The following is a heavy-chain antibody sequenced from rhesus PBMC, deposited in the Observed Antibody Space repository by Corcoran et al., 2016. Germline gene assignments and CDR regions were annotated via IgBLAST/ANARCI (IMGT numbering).Heavy chain of an antibody. V-gene: IGHV4-169*02. CDR3: ASGTAGTSDY. D-gene: IGHD1-1*01. Sequence: QLQLQESGPGLVKPSETLSVTCAVSGGSISSSYWSWIRQAPGKGLEWIGDIYGRESSTHHNTPRKSRVTLSVGTCKNQLSLKRRSVTAADTAVYYCASGTAGTSDYWGQGVLVTVSS. CDR1: GGSISSSY. J-gene: IGHJ4*01. CDR2: IYGRESST.